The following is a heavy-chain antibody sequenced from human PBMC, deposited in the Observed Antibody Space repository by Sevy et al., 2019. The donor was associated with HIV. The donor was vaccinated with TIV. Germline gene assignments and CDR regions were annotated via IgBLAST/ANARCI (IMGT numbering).Heavy chain of an antibody. V-gene: IGHV4-39*01. CDR3: ARGRITFFDD. J-gene: IGHJ4*02. Sequence: SETLSLTCIVSGGPISTCTNFWGWISQPPGKGLEWIGSIYCGGSTYYNPSLKSRVAISVDTSKNQFSLKVNSVSAADTAVYYCARGRITFFDDWGQGALVTVSS. D-gene: IGHD3-16*01. CDR2: IYCGGST. CDR1: GGPISTCTNF.